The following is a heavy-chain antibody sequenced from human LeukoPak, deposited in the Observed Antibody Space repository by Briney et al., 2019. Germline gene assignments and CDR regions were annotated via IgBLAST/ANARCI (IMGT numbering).Heavy chain of an antibody. CDR3: ASGGYCSSTSCYSIVDY. V-gene: IGHV4-34*01. D-gene: IGHD2-2*01. J-gene: IGHJ4*02. Sequence: PSETLSLTCAVYGGSFSGYYWSWIRQPPGKGLEWIGEINHSGSTNYNPSLKSRVTISVDTSKNQFSLKLSSVTAADTAVYYCASGGYCSSTSCYSIVDYWGQGTLVTVSS. CDR2: INHSGST. CDR1: GGSFSGYY.